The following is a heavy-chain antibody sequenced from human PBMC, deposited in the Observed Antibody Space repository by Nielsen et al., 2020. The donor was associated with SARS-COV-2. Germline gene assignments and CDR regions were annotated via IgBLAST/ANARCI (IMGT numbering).Heavy chain of an antibody. D-gene: IGHD3-3*01. V-gene: IGHV5-51*01. J-gene: IGHJ6*02. CDR2: IYPGDSDT. Sequence: GGSLRLSCKGSGYSFTSYWIGWVRQMPGKGLEWMGIIYPGDSDTRYSPSFQGQVTISADKSISTAYLQWSSLKASDTAMYYCAREGDYDFWSGYSYGMDVWGQGTTVTVSS. CDR3: AREGDYDFWSGYSYGMDV. CDR1: GYSFTSYW.